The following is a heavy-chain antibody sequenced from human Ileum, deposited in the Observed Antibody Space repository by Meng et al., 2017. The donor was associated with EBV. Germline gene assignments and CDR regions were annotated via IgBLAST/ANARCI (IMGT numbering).Heavy chain of an antibody. CDR2: IYYSGST. Sequence: PLHDAGPGLVKPSETLSLTCPVSGASNSSSNHWWGWIRQPPGKGLEWVGTIYYSGSTFYNPSLKSRVTISLDTSKNQFSLKVSSVTAADTAVYYCARRYYGVPFDNWGQGTLVTVSS. V-gene: IGHV4-39*01. CDR3: ARRYYGVPFDN. D-gene: IGHD3-3*01. CDR1: GASNSSSNHW. J-gene: IGHJ4*02.